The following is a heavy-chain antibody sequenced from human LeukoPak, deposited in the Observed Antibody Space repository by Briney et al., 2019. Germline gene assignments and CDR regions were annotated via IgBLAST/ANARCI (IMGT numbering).Heavy chain of an antibody. CDR1: GDFITAYY. V-gene: IGHV4-59*01. CDR2: VYYSGST. Sequence: SETLSLTCTVSGDFITAYYWSWIRQPPGKGLEWIGYVYYSGSTEYNPSLRSRVTISLEMSKHQFSLNLTSVTAADTAVYYSASPIVGSTQLDYWGQGTLVTVSS. CDR3: ASPIVGSTQLDY. J-gene: IGHJ4*02. D-gene: IGHD1-26*01.